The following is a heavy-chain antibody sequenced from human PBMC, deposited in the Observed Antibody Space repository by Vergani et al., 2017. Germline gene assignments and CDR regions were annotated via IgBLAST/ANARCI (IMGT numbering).Heavy chain of an antibody. V-gene: IGHV1-3*01. J-gene: IGHJ6*02. Sequence: QVQLVQSGAEVKKPGASVKVSCKASGYTFTSYAMHWVRQAPGQRLEWMGWINAGNGNTKYSQKFQGRVTITRDTSASTAYMELSSLRSEDTAVYYCARDSGWTAYYYYYGMDVWGQGTTVTVSS. CDR2: INAGNGNT. CDR3: ARDSGWTAYYYYYGMDV. CDR1: GYTFTSYA. D-gene: IGHD6-19*01.